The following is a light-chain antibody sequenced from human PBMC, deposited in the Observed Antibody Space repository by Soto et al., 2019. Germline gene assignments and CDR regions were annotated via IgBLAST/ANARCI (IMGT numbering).Light chain of an antibody. CDR1: QSVSSTY. CDR3: QQKVT. J-gene: IGKJ2*01. CDR2: GAS. V-gene: IGKV3-20*01. Sequence: PGETATLSCRASQSVSSTYLAWYQQKPGQAPRLLIYGASSRASGIPDRFSGSGSGTDFTLTISRLEPEDFAMYYCQQKVTFGQGTKLEIK.